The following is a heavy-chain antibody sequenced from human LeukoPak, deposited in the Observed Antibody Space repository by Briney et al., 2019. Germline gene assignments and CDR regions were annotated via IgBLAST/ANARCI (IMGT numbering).Heavy chain of an antibody. V-gene: IGHV4-59*01. D-gene: IGHD2-15*01. Sequence: SETLSLTCTVSGGSISSYYWSWIRQPPGKGLEWIGYIYYSGSTNYNPSLKSRVTISVDTSKNQFSLKLSSVTAADTAVYYCARDSPFGCSGGSCYDPYFDYWGQGTLVTVSS. CDR1: GGSISSYY. J-gene: IGHJ4*02. CDR2: IYYSGST. CDR3: ARDSPFGCSGGSCYDPYFDY.